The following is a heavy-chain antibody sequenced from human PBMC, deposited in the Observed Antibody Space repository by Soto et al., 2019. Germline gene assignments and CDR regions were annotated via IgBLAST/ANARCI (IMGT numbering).Heavy chain of an antibody. Sequence: QVQLVESGGGMVQPGRSLRLSCAASGFTFSSYAMHWVRQAPGKGLEWVAVISYDGSNKYYADSVKGRFTISRDNSKNTLYLQMNSLRAEDTAVYYCAREIYGLFDYWGQGTLVTVSS. V-gene: IGHV3-30-3*01. CDR2: ISYDGSNK. D-gene: IGHD4-17*01. CDR1: GFTFSSYA. CDR3: AREIYGLFDY. J-gene: IGHJ4*02.